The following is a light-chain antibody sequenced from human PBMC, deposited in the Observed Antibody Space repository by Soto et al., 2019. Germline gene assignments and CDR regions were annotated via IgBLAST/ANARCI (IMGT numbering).Light chain of an antibody. CDR1: SSDVGGYDY. CDR3: SSYSSSNAYL. J-gene: IGLJ1*01. Sequence: QSVLTQPASVSGSPGQSITISCTGTSSDVGGYDYVSWYQLHPGKAPKLMVFEVSNRPSGVSYRFSGSKSGNTASLTISGLQAEDEADYFCSSYSSSNAYLFGTGTKLTVL. V-gene: IGLV2-14*01. CDR2: EVS.